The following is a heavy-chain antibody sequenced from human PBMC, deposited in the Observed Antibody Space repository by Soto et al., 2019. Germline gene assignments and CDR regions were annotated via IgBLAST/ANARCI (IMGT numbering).Heavy chain of an antibody. CDR3: ARDVGPVTIFGEALSGYFDF. V-gene: IGHV3-7*03. Sequence: GGSLRLSCAVSGFSFGSYWMSWVRQAPGKGLEWLAGIKDDGSERYYLDSVKGRFTISRDNAKDSLSLQMNSLRGEDTAFYYCARDVGPVTIFGEALSGYFDFWGQGTLVTVSS. CDR2: IKDDGSER. CDR1: GFSFGSYW. D-gene: IGHD3-3*01. J-gene: IGHJ4*02.